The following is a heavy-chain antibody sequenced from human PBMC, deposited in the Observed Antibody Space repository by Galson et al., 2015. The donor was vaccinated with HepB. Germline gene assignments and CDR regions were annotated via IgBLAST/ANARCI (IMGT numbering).Heavy chain of an antibody. J-gene: IGHJ4*02. CDR2: FDPEDGET. CDR1: GYTLTELS. V-gene: IGHV1-24*01. CDR3: ATLGTYYDSSGYCYYFDY. D-gene: IGHD3-22*01. Sequence: SVKVSCKVSGYTLTELSMHRVRQAPGKGLEWMGGFDPEDGETIYAQKFQGRVTMTEDTSTDTAYMELSSLRSEDTAVYYCATLGTYYDSSGYCYYFDYWGQGTLVTVSS.